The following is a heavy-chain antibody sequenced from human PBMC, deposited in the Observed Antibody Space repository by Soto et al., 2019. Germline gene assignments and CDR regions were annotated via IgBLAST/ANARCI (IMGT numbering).Heavy chain of an antibody. CDR1: GYTLTELS. CDR3: ATYSPDIFGVGYPVDAFDI. Sequence: GASVKVSCKVSGYTLTELSMHWVRQAPGKGLEWMGGFDPEDGETIYAQKFQGRVTMTEDTSTDTAYMELSSLRFEDTAVYYCATYSPDIFGVGYPVDAFDIWGQGTMVTVSS. CDR2: FDPEDGET. D-gene: IGHD3-3*01. V-gene: IGHV1-24*01. J-gene: IGHJ3*02.